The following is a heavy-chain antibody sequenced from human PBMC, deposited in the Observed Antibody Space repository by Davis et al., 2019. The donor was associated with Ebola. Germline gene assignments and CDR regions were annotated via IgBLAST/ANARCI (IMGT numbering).Heavy chain of an antibody. D-gene: IGHD3-10*01. CDR2: INPNSGGT. CDR3: ARVPHLLWFGDPDYGMDV. V-gene: IGHV1-2*06. J-gene: IGHJ6*04. Sequence: AASVKVSCKASGYTFTGNYVHWVRQAPGQGLEWMGRINPNSGGTNYAQKFRGRVTMTRDTSISTAYMELSRLRSDDTAVYYCARVPHLLWFGDPDYGMDVWGKGTTVTVSS. CDR1: GYTFTGNY.